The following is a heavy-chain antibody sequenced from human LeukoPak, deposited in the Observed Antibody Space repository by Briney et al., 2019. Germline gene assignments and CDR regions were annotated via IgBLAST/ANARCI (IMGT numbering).Heavy chain of an antibody. CDR2: IYYTGRT. Sequence: SETLSLTCTVSGGSMSSYYWSWIRRPPGKGLEWIGSIYYTGRTFYNPSLKSRVTISVDTSKNQFSLKLSSVTAADTAVYYCARRGSMGGSFVGAFDIWGQGTMVTVSS. CDR1: GGSMSSYY. V-gene: IGHV4-39*01. J-gene: IGHJ3*02. D-gene: IGHD1-26*01. CDR3: ARRGSMGGSFVGAFDI.